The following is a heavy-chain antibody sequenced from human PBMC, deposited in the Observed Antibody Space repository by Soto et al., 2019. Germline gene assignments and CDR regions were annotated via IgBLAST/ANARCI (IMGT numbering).Heavy chain of an antibody. CDR3: ADLGVASGYSSGWLPNWFDP. CDR2: ISGSGGST. CDR1: GFTFSSYA. V-gene: IGHV3-23*01. D-gene: IGHD6-19*01. J-gene: IGHJ5*02. Sequence: GGSLRLSCAASGFTFSSYAMSWVRQAPGKGLEWVSTISGSGGSTYYADSVKGRFTISRDNSKNTLHLQMNSLRAEDTAVYYCADLGVASGYSSGWLPNWFDPWGQGTLVTVSS.